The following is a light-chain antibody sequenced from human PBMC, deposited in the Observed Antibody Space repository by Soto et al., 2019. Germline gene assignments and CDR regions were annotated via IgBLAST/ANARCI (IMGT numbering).Light chain of an antibody. V-gene: IGKV1-39*01. CDR3: QHSYILFSTT. CDR1: QSIANY. CDR2: AAS. J-gene: IGKJ1*01. Sequence: DIQMTQSPSSLSASIGDRVTITCRANQSIANYLNWYQQNPGKAPKLLIYAASSLQSGVPSRFSGSGSGTDFTLTITSLQPEDFSTYYCQHSYILFSTTFGQGTKVDIK.